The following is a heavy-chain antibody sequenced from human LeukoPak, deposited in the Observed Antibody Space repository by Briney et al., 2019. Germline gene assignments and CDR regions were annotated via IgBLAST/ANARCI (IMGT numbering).Heavy chain of an antibody. V-gene: IGHV4-31*03. CDR2: IYYSGST. J-gene: IGHJ5*02. CDR3: ARYVGRDYDFWSGYYAGISNWFDP. CDR1: GGSISSGGYY. D-gene: IGHD3-3*01. Sequence: SETLSLTCTVSGGSISSGGYYWSWIRQHPGKGLEWIGYIYYSGSTYYNPSLKSRVTISVDTSKNQFSLKLSPVTAADTAVYYCARYVGRDYDFWSGYYAGISNWFDPWGQGTLVTVSS.